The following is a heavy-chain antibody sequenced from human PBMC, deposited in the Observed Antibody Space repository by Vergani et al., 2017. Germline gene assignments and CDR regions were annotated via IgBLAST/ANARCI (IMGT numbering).Heavy chain of an antibody. Sequence: QVQLQQWGAGLLKPSETLSLTCAVYGGSFSGYYWSWIRQPPGKGLEWIGEINHSGSTNYNPSLKSRVTISVDTSKNQFSLKLSSVTAADTAVYYCARAKYYDFWSGYYTKNYYMDVWGKGTTVTVSS. CDR1: GGSFSGYY. J-gene: IGHJ6*03. CDR2: INHSGST. D-gene: IGHD3-3*01. CDR3: ARAKYYDFWSGYYTKNYYMDV. V-gene: IGHV4-34*01.